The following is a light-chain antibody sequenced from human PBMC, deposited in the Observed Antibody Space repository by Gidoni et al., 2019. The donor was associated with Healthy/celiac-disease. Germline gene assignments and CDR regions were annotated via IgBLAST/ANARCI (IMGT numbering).Light chain of an antibody. CDR2: DVS. CDR3: SSYTSSSTLVV. J-gene: IGLJ2*01. CDR1: SSDVGGYNY. Sequence: QSALTQPASVSGSPGQSITISCTGTSSDVGGYNYVSWYPQHPGKAPKLMIYDVSNRPSGVSNRFSGSKSGNTASLTISGLQAEDEADYYCSSYTSSSTLVVFGGGTKRTVL. V-gene: IGLV2-14*01.